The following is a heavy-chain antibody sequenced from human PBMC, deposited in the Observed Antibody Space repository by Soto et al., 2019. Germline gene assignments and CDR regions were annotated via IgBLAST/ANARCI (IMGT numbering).Heavy chain of an antibody. CDR1: GFAFSNYW. D-gene: IGHD3-16*01. V-gene: IGHV5-51*01. J-gene: IGHJ4*02. CDR2: TYPGVSAT. Sequence: GESLKISCKTSGFAFSNYWVGWVRQMPGKGFEWMGITYPGVSATKYSPSFQGHVTISSDKSTNTAYLQWSSLRAADTAMYFCAASPRHVTDPLWPYWGQGTLVTVSS. CDR3: AASPRHVTDPLWPY.